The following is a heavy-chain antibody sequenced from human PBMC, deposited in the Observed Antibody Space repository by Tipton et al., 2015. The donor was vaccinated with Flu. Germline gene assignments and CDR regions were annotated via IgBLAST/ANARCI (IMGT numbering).Heavy chain of an antibody. CDR3: ARDQRSTSCYDY. V-gene: IGHV4-59*01. CDR2: IYYSGST. D-gene: IGHD2-2*01. CDR1: GGSISTYY. J-gene: IGHJ4*02. Sequence: TLSLTCTVSGGSISTYYWSWIRQPPGKGLEWIGFIYYSGSTNYNPSLKSRVTISVDTSKNQFSLKLNSVTAADTAAYYCARDQRSTSCYDYWGQGTLVTVSS.